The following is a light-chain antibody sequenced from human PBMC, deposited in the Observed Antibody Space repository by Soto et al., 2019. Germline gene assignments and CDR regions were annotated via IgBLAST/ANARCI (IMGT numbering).Light chain of an antibody. Sequence: QSALTQPASVSGSPGQSITISCSGPTSDVGGYNYVSWYQHHPGKAPQLIIYDVTHRHSGVSDRFSGSKSGNTASLTISVRQAEDEADYYCSSYTSTSTPRVFGGGTKLTVL. V-gene: IGLV2-14*03. CDR2: DVT. J-gene: IGLJ3*02. CDR3: SSYTSTSTPRV. CDR1: TSDVGGYNY.